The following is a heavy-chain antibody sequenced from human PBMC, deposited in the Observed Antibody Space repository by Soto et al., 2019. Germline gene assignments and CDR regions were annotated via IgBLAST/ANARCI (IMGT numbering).Heavy chain of an antibody. D-gene: IGHD3-22*01. J-gene: IGHJ4*02. Sequence: GESLRLSCAASGFTFSSYSMNWVRQAPGKGLEWGSYISSSSSTIYYADSVKGRFTIHRDHAKNSLYLQMNSLRDEDTAVYYCASETTSLTYYYDSSGYYPFDYWGQGTLVTVSS. V-gene: IGHV3-48*02. CDR3: ASETTSLTYYYDSSGYYPFDY. CDR1: GFTFSSYS. CDR2: ISSSSSTI.